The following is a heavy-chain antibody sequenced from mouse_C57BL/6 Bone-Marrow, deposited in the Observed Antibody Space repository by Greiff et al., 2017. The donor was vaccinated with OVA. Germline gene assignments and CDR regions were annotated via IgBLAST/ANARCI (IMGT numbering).Heavy chain of an antibody. Sequence: VQLQQSGAELVRPGASVKLSCTASGFNIKDDYMHWVKQRPEQGLEWIGWIDPENGDTEYASKFQGKATITADTSSNTAYLQLSSLTSEDTAVYYCTTSPYYSNYCWGQGTTLTVSS. CDR1: GFNIKDDY. J-gene: IGHJ2*01. V-gene: IGHV14-4*01. CDR3: TTSPYYSNYC. D-gene: IGHD2-5*01. CDR2: IDPENGDT.